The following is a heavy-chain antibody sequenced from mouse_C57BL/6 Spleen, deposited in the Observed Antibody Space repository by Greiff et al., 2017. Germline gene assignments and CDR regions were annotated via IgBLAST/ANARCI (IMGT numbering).Heavy chain of an antibody. CDR1: GFSFNTYA. Sequence: EVKLMESGGGLVQPKGSLKLSCAASGFSFNTYAMNWVRQAPGKGLEWVARIRSKSNNYATYYADSVKDRFTITRDDSESMLYLQMNNLKTEDTAMYYCVRQLRPYYAMDYWGQGTSVTVSS. J-gene: IGHJ4*01. V-gene: IGHV10-1*01. CDR3: VRQLRPYYAMDY. CDR2: IRSKSNNYAT. D-gene: IGHD3-2*02.